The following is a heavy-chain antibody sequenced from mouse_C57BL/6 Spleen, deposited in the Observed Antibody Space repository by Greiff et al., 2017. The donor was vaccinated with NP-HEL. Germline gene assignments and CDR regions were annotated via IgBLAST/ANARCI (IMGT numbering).Heavy chain of an antibody. CDR2: ISDGGSYT. J-gene: IGHJ2*01. D-gene: IGHD3-2*02. V-gene: IGHV5-4*01. CDR3: AREAAQFFDY. CDR1: GFTFSSYA. Sequence: EVKLVESGGGLVKPGGSLKLSCAASGFTFSSYAMSWVRQTPEKRLEWVATISDGGSYTYYPDNVKGRFTISRDNATNNLYLQMSHLKSEDTAMYYCAREAAQFFDYWGQGTTLTVSS.